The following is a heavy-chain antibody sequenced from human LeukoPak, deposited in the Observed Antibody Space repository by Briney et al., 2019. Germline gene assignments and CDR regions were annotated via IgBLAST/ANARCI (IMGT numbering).Heavy chain of an antibody. V-gene: IGHV4-39*01. CDR2: IYYSGST. CDR1: GGSISSSSYY. J-gene: IGHJ6*03. CDR3: ASWGPFDWLLLSYMDV. D-gene: IGHD3-9*01. Sequence: SETLSLTCTVYGGSISSSSYYWGWIRQPPGKGLEWIGSIYYSGSTYYNPSLKSRVTISVDTSKNQFSLKLSSVTAADTAVYYCASWGPFDWLLLSYMDVWGKGTTVTVSS.